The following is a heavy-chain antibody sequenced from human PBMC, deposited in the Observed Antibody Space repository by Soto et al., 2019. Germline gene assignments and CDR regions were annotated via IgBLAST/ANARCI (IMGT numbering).Heavy chain of an antibody. CDR2: IIPIFGTA. V-gene: IGHV1-69*13. CDR3: ARVRRIAVAGPYGMDV. Sequence: SVKVSCKASGGTFSSYAISWVRQAPGQGLEWMGGIIPIFGTANYAQKFQGRVTITADESTSTAYMELSSLRSEDTAVYYCARVRRIAVAGPYGMDVWGQGTTVTVSS. J-gene: IGHJ6*02. CDR1: GGTFSSYA. D-gene: IGHD6-19*01.